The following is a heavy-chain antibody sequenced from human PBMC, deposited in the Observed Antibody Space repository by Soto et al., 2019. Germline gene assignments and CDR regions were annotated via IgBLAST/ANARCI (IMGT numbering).Heavy chain of an antibody. V-gene: IGHV3-30*18. CDR2: ISYNGSNK. CDR1: GFTFSSYG. J-gene: IGHJ4*02. D-gene: IGHD6-6*01. Sequence: QVQLVESGGGVVQPGRSLRLSYAASGFTFSSYGMHWVRQAPGKGLEWVAVISYNGSNKYYADSVKGRFTISRDNSKNTLYLQMNSLRAEDTAVYYCAKAVASIAAGNCGQGTLVTVSS. CDR3: AKAVASIAAGN.